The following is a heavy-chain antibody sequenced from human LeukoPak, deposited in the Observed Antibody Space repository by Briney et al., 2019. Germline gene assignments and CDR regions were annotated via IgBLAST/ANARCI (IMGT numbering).Heavy chain of an antibody. CDR1: GFTFSNYW. CDR3: ARAAMVRGGGDY. J-gene: IGHJ4*02. Sequence: GGSLRLSCVASGFTFSNYWMSWVRQAPGKGLEWEANIKQDGSEKYYVDSVKGRFTISRDNAKNSLYLEMNSLRADDTAVYYCARAAMVRGGGDYWGQGTLVTVSS. D-gene: IGHD3-10*01. V-gene: IGHV3-7*01. CDR2: IKQDGSEK.